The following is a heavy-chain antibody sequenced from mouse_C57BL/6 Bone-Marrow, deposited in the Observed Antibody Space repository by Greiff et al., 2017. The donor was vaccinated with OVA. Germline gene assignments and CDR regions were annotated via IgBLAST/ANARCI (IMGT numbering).Heavy chain of an antibody. V-gene: IGHV1-9*01. CDR2: ILPGSGST. D-gene: IGHD4-1*01. J-gene: IGHJ1*03. CDR1: GYTFTGYW. Sequence: QVQLQQSGAELMKPGASVKLSCKATGYTFTGYWIEWVKQRPGHGLEWIGEILPGSGSTNYNEKFKGKATFTADTSSNTASMQLSSLPTEDSAIYYCARKVDWAWYFEDWGTGTTVTVSA. CDR3: ARKVDWAWYFED.